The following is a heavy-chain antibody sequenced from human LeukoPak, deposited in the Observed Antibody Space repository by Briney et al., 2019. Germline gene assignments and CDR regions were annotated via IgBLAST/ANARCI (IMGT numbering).Heavy chain of an antibody. CDR1: GVTFSSDA. CDR3: AKDSPTYYSDSSGCLFDY. J-gene: IGHJ4*02. Sequence: GGSLRLSCAASGVTFSSDAMSWVRQAPGKGLEWVSAISGSGGSTYYADSVKGRVTISRDNSKNTLYLQMNSLRAEDTAVYYCAKDSPTYYSDSSGCLFDYWGQGTLVTVSS. D-gene: IGHD3-22*01. V-gene: IGHV3-23*01. CDR2: ISGSGGST.